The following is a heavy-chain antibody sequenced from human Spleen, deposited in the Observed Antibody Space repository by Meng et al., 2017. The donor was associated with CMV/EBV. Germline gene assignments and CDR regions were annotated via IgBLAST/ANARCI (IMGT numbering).Heavy chain of an antibody. V-gene: IGHV1-2*02. D-gene: IGHD3-22*01. CDR3: AIALYLYGGTGYFDS. CDR2: ITPSGGT. Sequence: ASVKVSCKASGYTFTSYYMHWVRQAPGQAFEWMGSITPSGGTKFSQKFQGRLTMTRDTSITTAYMDLSRLTSDDTAVYYCAIALYLYGGTGYFDSWGQGTQVTVSS. CDR1: GYTFTSYY. J-gene: IGHJ4*02.